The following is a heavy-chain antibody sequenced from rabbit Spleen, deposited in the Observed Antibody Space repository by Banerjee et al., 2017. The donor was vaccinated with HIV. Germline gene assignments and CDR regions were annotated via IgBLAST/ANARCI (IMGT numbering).Heavy chain of an antibody. CDR2: IYDGSSGNT. V-gene: IGHV1S45*01. Sequence: QEQLVESGGGLVQPEGSLTLTCTASGFSFSSSYWICWVHQAPGKGLEWIACIYDGSSGNTYYASWAKGRFTISRTSSTTVTLQMTSLTAADTATYSCARGTSSSGYYSGSLTLWGPGTLVTVS. J-gene: IGHJ4*01. D-gene: IGHD1-1*01. CDR3: ARGTSSSGYYSGSLTL. CDR1: GFSFSSSYW.